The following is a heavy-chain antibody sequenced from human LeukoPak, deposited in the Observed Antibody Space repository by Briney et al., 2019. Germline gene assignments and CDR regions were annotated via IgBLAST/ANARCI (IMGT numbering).Heavy chain of an antibody. V-gene: IGHV4-39*01. CDR2: IYYSGNT. D-gene: IGHD2-2*01. J-gene: IGHJ4*02. CDR1: GGYINSSTSY. CDR3: ARSSTVSSWLDS. Sequence: SETLSLTCTVSGGYINSSTSYWGWIRQPPGKGLEWIGSIYYSGNTYYNPSLGSRVTISVDRSKSQFSLNLSSVPAAVTSVYYCARSSTVSSWLDSWGQGTLVTVSS.